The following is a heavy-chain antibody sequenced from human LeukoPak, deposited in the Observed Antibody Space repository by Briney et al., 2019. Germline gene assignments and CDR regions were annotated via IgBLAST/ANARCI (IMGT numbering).Heavy chain of an antibody. CDR1: GFTFSSYA. D-gene: IGHD6-6*01. J-gene: IGHJ4*02. CDR3: ARDLKYREGSSPYY. V-gene: IGHV3-23*01. Sequence: GGSLRLSCAASGFTFSSYAMSWVRQAPGKGLEWVSAISGSGGSTSYADPVKGRFTISRDNAKNTLYLQMNSLRAEDTAVYYCARDLKYREGSSPYYWGQGTLVTVSS. CDR2: ISGSGGST.